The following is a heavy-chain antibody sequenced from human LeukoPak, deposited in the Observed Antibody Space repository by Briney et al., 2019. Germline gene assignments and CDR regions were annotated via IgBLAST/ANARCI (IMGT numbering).Heavy chain of an antibody. Sequence: SVKVSCKASGFTFTSSAVQWVRQARGQRLEWIGWIVVGSGNTNYARKFQERVTITRDMSTSTAYMELSSLRSEDTAVYYCAAGDYYDSSGYYLPFDYWGQGTLVTVSS. CDR1: GFTFTSSA. J-gene: IGHJ4*02. D-gene: IGHD3-22*01. CDR3: AAGDYYDSSGYYLPFDY. CDR2: IVVGSGNT. V-gene: IGHV1-58*01.